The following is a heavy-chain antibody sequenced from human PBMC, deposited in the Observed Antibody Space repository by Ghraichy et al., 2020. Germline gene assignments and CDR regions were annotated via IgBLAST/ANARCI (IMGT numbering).Heavy chain of an antibody. CDR2: ISSSSSYI. CDR3: ARTRRGTTYIAVAGAFDY. D-gene: IGHD6-19*01. Sequence: LSLTCAASGFTFSSYSMNWVRQAPGKGLEWVSSISSSSSYIYYADSVKGRFTISRDNAKNSLYLQMNSLRAEDTAVYYCARTRRGTTYIAVAGAFDYWGQGTLVTVSS. J-gene: IGHJ4*02. CDR1: GFTFSSYS. V-gene: IGHV3-21*01.